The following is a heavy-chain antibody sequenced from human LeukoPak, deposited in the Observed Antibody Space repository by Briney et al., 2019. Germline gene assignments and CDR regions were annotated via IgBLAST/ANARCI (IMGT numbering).Heavy chain of an antibody. CDR3: ARDLMVRGIISPFFDY. D-gene: IGHD3-10*01. CDR1: VYTFTAYH. V-gene: IGHV1-2*02. Sequence: ASVKVSCKASVYTFTAYHIHSLRQSPGQGLDWMGWINPYSGGTKYPQKFQARVTMTVDTSINTAYMELSRLRSDDTAVYYCARDLMVRGIISPFFDYWGQGTLVTVSS. CDR2: INPYSGGT. J-gene: IGHJ4*02.